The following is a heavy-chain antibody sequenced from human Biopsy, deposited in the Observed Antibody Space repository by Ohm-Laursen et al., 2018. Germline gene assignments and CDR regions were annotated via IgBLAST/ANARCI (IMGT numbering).Heavy chain of an antibody. CDR2: LYTTGST. V-gene: IGHV4-4*07. Sequence: GTLSLTCAVSGGSISSYYWNWIRQPAGGGLEYIGRLYTTGSTNYNPSLRSRVTMSADTSKDQFSLNLRSVTAADTAMYFCARSIDYGNSYFQYWGQGILVTVSS. J-gene: IGHJ1*01. D-gene: IGHD4/OR15-4a*01. CDR1: GGSISSYY. CDR3: ARSIDYGNSYFQY.